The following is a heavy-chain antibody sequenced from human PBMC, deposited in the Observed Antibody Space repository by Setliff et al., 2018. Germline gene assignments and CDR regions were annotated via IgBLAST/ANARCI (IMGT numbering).Heavy chain of an antibody. V-gene: IGHV3-7*01. D-gene: IGHD3-22*01. CDR1: GFTFGSYW. Sequence: GGSLRLSCAASGFTFGSYWMTWVRQAPEKGLEWVANIHQDGSERHYVDSVKGRFTISRDNAKNSLFLQMNSLRAEDTAVYYCARASVRYYDSSGFNYWGQGTLVTVSS. CDR3: ARASVRYYDSSGFNY. CDR2: IHQDGSER. J-gene: IGHJ4*02.